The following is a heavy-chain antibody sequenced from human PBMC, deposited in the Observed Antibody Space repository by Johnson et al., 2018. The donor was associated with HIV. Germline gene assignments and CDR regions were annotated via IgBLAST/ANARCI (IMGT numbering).Heavy chain of an antibody. CDR3: AREWELLGSAFDI. D-gene: IGHD1-26*01. CDR2: ISYDGSNK. J-gene: IGHJ3*02. CDR1: GFTFSSYA. Sequence: QVLLVESGGGVVQPGGSLRLSCAASGFTFSSYAMHWVRQAPGKGLEWVAVISYDGSNKYYADSVKGRFTISRDNSKNTLYLQMNSLRAEDTAVYYCAREWELLGSAFDIWGQGTMVTVSS. V-gene: IGHV3-30-3*01.